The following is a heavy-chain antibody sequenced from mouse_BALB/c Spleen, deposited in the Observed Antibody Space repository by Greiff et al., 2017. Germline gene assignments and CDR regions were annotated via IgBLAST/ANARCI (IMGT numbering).Heavy chain of an antibody. CDR2: IDPSDSYT. D-gene: IGHD3-3*01. CDR1: GYTFTSYW. J-gene: IGHJ2*01. Sequence: QVQLQQSGAELVKPGASVKLSCKASGYTFTSYWMHWVKQRPGQGLEWIGEIDPSDSYTNYNQKLKGKATLTVDKSSSTAYMQLSSLTSEDSAVYYCARRDPLFDYWGQGTTLTVSS. CDR3: ARRDPLFDY. V-gene: IGHV1-69*02.